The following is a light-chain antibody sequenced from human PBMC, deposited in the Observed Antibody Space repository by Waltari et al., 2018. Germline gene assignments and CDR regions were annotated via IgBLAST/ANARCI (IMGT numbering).Light chain of an antibody. J-gene: IGLJ3*02. CDR1: SGHSSNI. V-gene: IGLV4-69*01. CDR2: VNSDGSH. CDR3: QTGGHGTWV. Sequence: QLVLTQSPSASASLGASVKLTCTLSSGHSSNIIAWHQQQPEKGPRYLMKVNSDGSHSKGDEIPDRFSGSSAGAAPYLTISSLQSEDEADYYCQTGGHGTWVFGGGTKLTVL.